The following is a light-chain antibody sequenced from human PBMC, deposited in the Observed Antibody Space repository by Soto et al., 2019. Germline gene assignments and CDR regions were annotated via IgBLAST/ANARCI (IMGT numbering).Light chain of an antibody. Sequence: QSVLTQSPSASASLGASVKLTCTLTSGHSSYAIAWHQQQPEKGPRYLMKLNSDGSHSKGDGIPDRFSGSSSGAERYLTIPSLQSEDEADYYCQTWGPGIQVFGGGTKLTVL. V-gene: IGLV4-69*01. CDR2: LNSDGSH. CDR3: QTWGPGIQV. J-gene: IGLJ3*02. CDR1: SGHSSYA.